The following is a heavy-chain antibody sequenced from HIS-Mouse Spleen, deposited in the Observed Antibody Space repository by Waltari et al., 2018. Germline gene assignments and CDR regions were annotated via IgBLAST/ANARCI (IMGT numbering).Heavy chain of an antibody. CDR1: GGSISSGGYY. D-gene: IGHD3-3*01. Sequence: QVQLQESGPGLVKPSQTLSLTCTVSGGSISSGGYYWSWIRQHPGKGLEWIGYIYYSGSTYYNPSLKSRVTISVDTSKNQFSLKLSSVTAADTAVYYCARSPYYDFWIGYSDNWFDPWGQGTLVTVSS. CDR3: ARSPYYDFWIGYSDNWFDP. J-gene: IGHJ5*02. CDR2: IYYSGST. V-gene: IGHV4-31*03.